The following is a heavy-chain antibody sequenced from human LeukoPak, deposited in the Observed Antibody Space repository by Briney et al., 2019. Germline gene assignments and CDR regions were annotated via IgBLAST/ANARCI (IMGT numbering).Heavy chain of an antibody. CDR3: ARDFYGVFWSGYDAFDI. CDR1: GYTFTGYY. CDR2: INPNSGGT. Sequence: GASVKVSCEASGYTFTGYYMHWVRQAPGQGLEWMGWINPNSGGTNYAQKFQGRVTMTRDTSISTAYMELSRLRSDDTAVYYCARDFYGVFWSGYDAFDIWGQGTMVTVSS. D-gene: IGHD3-3*01. V-gene: IGHV1-2*02. J-gene: IGHJ3*02.